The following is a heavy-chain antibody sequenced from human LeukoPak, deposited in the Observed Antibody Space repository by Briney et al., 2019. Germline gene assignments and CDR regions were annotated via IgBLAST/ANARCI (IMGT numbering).Heavy chain of an antibody. CDR1: GGPVSNYY. D-gene: IGHD7-27*01. V-gene: IGHV4-59*02. Sequence: SETLSLTCTVSGGPVSNYYWSWIRQSPGKGLEWIGYIYYTETSYNPSLKSRVTISADTSKNQFSLKLYSVTAADTAVYYCATRKLGNDCWGQGTLVTVSS. J-gene: IGHJ4*02. CDR3: ATRKLGNDC. CDR2: IYYTET.